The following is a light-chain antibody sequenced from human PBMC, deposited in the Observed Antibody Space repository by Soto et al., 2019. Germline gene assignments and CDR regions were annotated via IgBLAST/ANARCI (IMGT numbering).Light chain of an antibody. CDR2: AAS. CDR3: QQSYSTPLT. CDR1: QDIGND. J-gene: IGKJ4*01. V-gene: IGKV1-17*01. Sequence: DIQMTQSPSSLSAYVGDRVTITCRASQDIGNDLGWYQQKPAKAPKRLIFAASSLQSGVPSRFSGSGSGTEFTLTISSLQPEDFATYYCQQSYSTPLTFGGGTKVDIK.